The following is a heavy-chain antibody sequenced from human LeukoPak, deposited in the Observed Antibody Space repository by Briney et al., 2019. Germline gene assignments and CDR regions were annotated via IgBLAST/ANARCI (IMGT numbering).Heavy chain of an antibody. V-gene: IGHV1-18*01. J-gene: IGHJ3*02. Sequence: ASVKVSCKASGYIFTTYGINWVRQAPGQGLEWMGWISGYNGATNYAQNFQGRVTMTTDTSTNTAYMELRSLRSDETAVYYCARDSLGVSRGWYRENTFDIWGQGTLVTVSS. CDR2: ISGYNGAT. D-gene: IGHD6-19*01. CDR3: ARDSLGVSRGWYRENTFDI. CDR1: GYIFTTYG.